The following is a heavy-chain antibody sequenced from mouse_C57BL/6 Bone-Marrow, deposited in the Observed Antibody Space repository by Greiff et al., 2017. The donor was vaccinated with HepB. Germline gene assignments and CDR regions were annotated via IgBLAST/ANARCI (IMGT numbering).Heavy chain of an antibody. Sequence: EVMLVESGGGLVKPGGSLKLSCAASGFTFSSYAMSWVRQTPEKRLEWVATISDGGSYTYYPDNVKGRFTISRDNAKNNLYLQMSHLKSEDTAMYYCARERIYYYYAMDYWGQGTSVTVSS. D-gene: IGHD2-3*01. CDR2: ISDGGSYT. V-gene: IGHV5-4*01. CDR3: ARERIYYYYAMDY. J-gene: IGHJ4*01. CDR1: GFTFSSYA.